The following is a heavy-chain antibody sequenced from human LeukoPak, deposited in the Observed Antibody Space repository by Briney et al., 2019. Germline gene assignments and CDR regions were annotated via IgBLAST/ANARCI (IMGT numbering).Heavy chain of an antibody. D-gene: IGHD6-13*01. Sequence: GGSLRLSCAASGFTVSNNYMNWVRQAPGKGLEWVSLIYSGGSTHYADSVKGRFTISRDSSRNTPYLQMNSLRVEDTAVYYCARDPSAVAINTYGWGQGTLVTVSS. V-gene: IGHV3-66*01. CDR2: IYSGGST. J-gene: IGHJ4*02. CDR3: ARDPSAVAINTYG. CDR1: GFTVSNNY.